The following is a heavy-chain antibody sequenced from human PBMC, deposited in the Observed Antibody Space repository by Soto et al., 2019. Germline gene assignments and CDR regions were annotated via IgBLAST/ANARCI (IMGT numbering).Heavy chain of an antibody. CDR2: INSDGSST. CDR1: GFTFSSYW. CDR3: ARDGVLWWPDDGYYYGMDV. V-gene: IGHV3-74*01. D-gene: IGHD3-10*01. J-gene: IGHJ6*02. Sequence: GGSLRLSCAASGFTFSSYWMHWVRQAPGKGLVWVSRINSDGSSTSYADSVKGRFTISRDNAKNTLYLQMNSLRAEDTAVYYCARDGVLWWPDDGYYYGMDVWGQGTTVTVSS.